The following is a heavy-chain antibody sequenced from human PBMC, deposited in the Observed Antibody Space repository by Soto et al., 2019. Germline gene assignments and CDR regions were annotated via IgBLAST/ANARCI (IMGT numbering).Heavy chain of an antibody. CDR2: IYYSGSS. V-gene: IGHV4-59*01. Sequence: SETLSLTCTVSGGSINSYYWSWIRQPPGKGLEWIGYIYYSGSSFYNPSLKSRVAMSVDPSKDQFSLKLYSVTAADTAVYFCARDQVVANGYYYFGLDVWGQGTTVTVSS. CDR3: ARDQVVANGYYYFGLDV. D-gene: IGHD2-15*01. J-gene: IGHJ6*02. CDR1: GGSINSYY.